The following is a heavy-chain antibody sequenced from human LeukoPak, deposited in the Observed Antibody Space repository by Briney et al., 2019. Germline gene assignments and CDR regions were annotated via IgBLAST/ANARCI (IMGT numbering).Heavy chain of an antibody. CDR2: IYPADSTA. CDR1: GYSFTTYW. Sequence: GESLKISCKASGYSFTTYWIGWVRQMPGKGLEWMGIIYPADSTAHYSPSFQGQVTISADKSISTAYLQWSSLKASDTAMYYCARHGEQWLFNFYDYWGQGTLVTVSS. CDR3: ARHGEQWLFNFYDY. V-gene: IGHV5-51*01. D-gene: IGHD6-19*01. J-gene: IGHJ4*02.